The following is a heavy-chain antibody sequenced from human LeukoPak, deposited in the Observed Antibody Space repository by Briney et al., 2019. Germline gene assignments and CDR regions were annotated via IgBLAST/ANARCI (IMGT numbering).Heavy chain of an antibody. CDR3: ARVKEYYDSSGYKPAGFDY. Sequence: ASVKVSCKASGGTFSSYAISWVRQAPGQGLEWMGGIIPIFGTANYAQKFQGRVTITADESTSTAYMELSSLRAEDTAVYYCARVKEYYDSSGYKPAGFDYWGQGTLVTVSS. CDR2: IIPIFGTA. D-gene: IGHD3-22*01. CDR1: GGTFSSYA. J-gene: IGHJ4*02. V-gene: IGHV1-69*13.